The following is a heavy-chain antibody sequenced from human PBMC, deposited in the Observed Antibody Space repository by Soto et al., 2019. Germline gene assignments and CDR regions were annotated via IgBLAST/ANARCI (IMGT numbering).Heavy chain of an antibody. J-gene: IGHJ1*01. CDR2: IIPIFGTA. CDR1: GGTFSSYA. CDR3: AAHLNSRSYSWDYEYFQH. D-gene: IGHD1-26*01. Sequence: QVQLVQSGAEVKKPGSSVKVSCKASGGTFSSYAISWVRQAPGQGLEWMGGIIPIFGTANYAQKFQGRVTITADESTSTAFMELSSLRSEDTAVYYCAAHLNSRSYSWDYEYFQHWGQGTLFTVSS. V-gene: IGHV1-69*01.